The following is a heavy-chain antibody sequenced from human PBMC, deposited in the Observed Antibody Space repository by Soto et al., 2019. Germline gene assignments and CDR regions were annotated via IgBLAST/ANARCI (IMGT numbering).Heavy chain of an antibody. CDR3: ARVPGP. Sequence: PSETLSLTCTVSGGSISTYYWTWIRQPPGKGLEWIGFVYYTGTTNYNPSLKSRVTISVDRSKNQFSLKLSSVTAADTAVYYCARVPGPWGQGALVTVTS. CDR2: VYYTGTT. V-gene: IGHV4-59*12. CDR1: GGSISTYY. J-gene: IGHJ5*02. D-gene: IGHD7-27*01.